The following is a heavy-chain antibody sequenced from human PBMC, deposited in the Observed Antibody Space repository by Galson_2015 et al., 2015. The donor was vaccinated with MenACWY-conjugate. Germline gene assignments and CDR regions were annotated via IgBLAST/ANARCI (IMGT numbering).Heavy chain of an antibody. V-gene: IGHV3-23*01. CDR2: IRTITGST. J-gene: IGHJ4*02. Sequence: SLRLSCAASGFTFSNSAMNWVRQAPGKGLEWVSGIRTITGSTYYADSVKGRFTISRDQSKNTLNLQMNSLRADDTAVYFYARGGSASNVYYLVDVWGQGTLVAVSS. D-gene: IGHD3-16*01. CDR3: ARGGSASNVYYLVDV. CDR1: GFTFSNSA.